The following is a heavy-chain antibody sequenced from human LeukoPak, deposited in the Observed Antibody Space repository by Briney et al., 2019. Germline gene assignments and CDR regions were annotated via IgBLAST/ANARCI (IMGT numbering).Heavy chain of an antibody. D-gene: IGHD1-26*01. CDR2: IYYSGST. V-gene: IGHV4-39*07. J-gene: IGHJ3*02. Sequence: SETLSLTCTVSGGSNNSSSYYWGWIRQPPGKGLEWIGSIYYSGSTYYNTSLKSRVTISVDTSKNQFSLNLSSVTAADTAVYYCARASGSYGGQAFDIWGQGTMVTVSS. CDR1: GGSNNSSSYY. CDR3: ARASGSYGGQAFDI.